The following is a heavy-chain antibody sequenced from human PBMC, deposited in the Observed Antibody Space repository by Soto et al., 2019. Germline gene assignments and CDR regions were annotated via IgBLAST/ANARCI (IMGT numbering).Heavy chain of an antibody. CDR1: GYRFTNYW. CDR3: AIHTYYYGVDI. J-gene: IGHJ6*02. CDR2: IYPGDSET. V-gene: IGHV5-51*01. Sequence: GESLKISCKGSGYRFTNYWIGWVRQMPGKGLEWMGIIYPGDSETRYSPSFQGQVTISADKSINTACLQWSSLKASDTATYYCAIHTYYYGVDIWGQGTTVTVSS.